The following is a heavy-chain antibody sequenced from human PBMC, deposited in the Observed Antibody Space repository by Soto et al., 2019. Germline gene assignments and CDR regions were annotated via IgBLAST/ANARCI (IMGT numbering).Heavy chain of an antibody. Sequence: GGSLRLSCAASGFTFSSYSMNWVRQAPGKGLEWVSYISSSSSTIYYADSVKGRFTISRDNAKNSLYLQMNSLRDEDTAVYYCAREGSAVYSYGLNRFDPWGQGTLVTVSS. D-gene: IGHD5-18*01. V-gene: IGHV3-48*02. J-gene: IGHJ5*02. CDR2: ISSSSSTI. CDR1: GFTFSSYS. CDR3: AREGSAVYSYGLNRFDP.